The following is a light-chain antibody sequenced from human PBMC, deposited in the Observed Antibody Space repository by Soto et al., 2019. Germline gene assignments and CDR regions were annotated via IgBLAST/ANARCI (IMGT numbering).Light chain of an antibody. J-gene: IGLJ1*01. CDR3: AAWEDSLNGYA. Sequence: QSVLTQPPSASGTPGQRVTISCSGSSSNIGSNTVNWYQQLPGTAPKLLIYSNNQRPSGVPDRFSGSKSGTSASLAISGLHSEKEADYYCAAWEDSLNGYASGPGTKVTVL. V-gene: IGLV1-44*01. CDR1: SSNIGSNT. CDR2: SNN.